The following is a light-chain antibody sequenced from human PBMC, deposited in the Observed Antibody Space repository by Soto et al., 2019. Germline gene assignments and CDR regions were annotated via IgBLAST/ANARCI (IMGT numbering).Light chain of an antibody. Sequence: AVRMTQSPSSFSASTGDRVTITCRASQGISSYLAWYQQKPGKAPKLLIYAASTLQSGVPSRFSGSGSGTDFTLTLSCLQSEDFATYYCQQYYSYPSTFGPGTKVDIK. CDR3: QQYYSYPST. CDR2: AAS. J-gene: IGKJ3*01. V-gene: IGKV1-8*01. CDR1: QGISSY.